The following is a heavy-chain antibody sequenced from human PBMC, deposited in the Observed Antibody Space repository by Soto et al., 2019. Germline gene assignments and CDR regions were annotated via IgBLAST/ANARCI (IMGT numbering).Heavy chain of an antibody. V-gene: IGHV6-1*01. CDR2: TYYRSKWYN. J-gene: IGHJ3*02. Sequence: SQTLSLTCAISGDSVSSNSAAWNWIRQSPSRGLEWLGRTYYRSKWYNDYAVSVKSRITINPDTSKNQFSLQLNSVTPEDTAVYYCARAGRDSSGYYYEYAFDIWGQGPMVTVSS. D-gene: IGHD3-22*01. CDR1: GDSVSSNSAA. CDR3: ARAGRDSSGYYYEYAFDI.